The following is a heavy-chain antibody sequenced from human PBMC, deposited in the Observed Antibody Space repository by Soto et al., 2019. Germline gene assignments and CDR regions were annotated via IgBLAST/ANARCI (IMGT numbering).Heavy chain of an antibody. CDR1: GGTFSSYA. Sequence: SVKVSCKASGGTFSSYAISWVRQAPGQGLEWMGGIIPIFGTANYAQKFQGRVTITADESTSTAYMELSSLRSEDTAVYYCARAATESYSSSWYPWFDPWGQGTLVTVSS. CDR2: IIPIFGTA. CDR3: ARAATESYSSSWYPWFDP. J-gene: IGHJ5*02. V-gene: IGHV1-69*13. D-gene: IGHD6-13*01.